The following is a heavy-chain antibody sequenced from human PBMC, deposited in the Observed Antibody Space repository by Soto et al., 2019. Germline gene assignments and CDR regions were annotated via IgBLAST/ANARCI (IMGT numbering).Heavy chain of an antibody. J-gene: IGHJ4*02. D-gene: IGHD3-3*01. V-gene: IGHV3-33*01. Sequence: QVQLVESGGGVVQPGRSLRLSCAASGFTFSSYGMHWVRQAPGKGLEGVAVIWYDGSNKYYADSVKGRFTISRDTSKNTLYLQMNSLRAEDTAVYYCASAPYDFWSGYYSYWGQGTLVTVSS. CDR1: GFTFSSYG. CDR3: ASAPYDFWSGYYSY. CDR2: IWYDGSNK.